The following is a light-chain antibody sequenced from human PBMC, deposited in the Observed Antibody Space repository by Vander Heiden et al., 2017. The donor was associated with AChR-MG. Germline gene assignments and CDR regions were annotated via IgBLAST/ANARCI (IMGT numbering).Light chain of an antibody. CDR3: QQSYSTPWT. CDR2: ASS. J-gene: IGKJ1*01. Sequence: DIQMTQSPSSLSASVGDRVTITCRASQSISSYLNWYQQKPGKAPKLLIYASSSLESGVPLRFRCSGFGTDFTLTISSLQPEDFATYYCQQSYSTPWTFGQGTKVEIK. CDR1: QSISSY. V-gene: IGKV1-39*01.